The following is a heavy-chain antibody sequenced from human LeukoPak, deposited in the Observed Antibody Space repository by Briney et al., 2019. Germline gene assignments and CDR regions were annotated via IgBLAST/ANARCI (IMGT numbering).Heavy chain of an antibody. Sequence: GRSLRLSCAASGFTFDDYAMHWVRQAPGKGLEWVSGISWNSGSIGYADSVKGRFTISRDNAKNSLYLQMNSLRAEDTALYYCAKDNSAFWYDSSGYPHWGQGTLVTVSS. CDR2: ISWNSGSI. CDR3: AKDNSAFWYDSSGYPH. D-gene: IGHD3-22*01. J-gene: IGHJ4*02. CDR1: GFTFDDYA. V-gene: IGHV3-9*01.